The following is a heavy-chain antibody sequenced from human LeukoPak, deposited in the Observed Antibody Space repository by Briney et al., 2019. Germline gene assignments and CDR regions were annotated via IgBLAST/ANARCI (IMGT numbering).Heavy chain of an antibody. CDR1: GFTFSSYG. D-gene: IGHD4-17*01. CDR3: ARRAGEYSHPYDY. CDR2: IYSGGNA. Sequence: GGTLRLSCAASGFTFSSYGMSWVRQAPGKGLEWVSFIYSGGNAHYSDSVKGRFTISRDNSKNTLYLQMNSLRAEDTAVYYCARRAGEYSHPYDYWGQGTLVTVSS. J-gene: IGHJ4*02. V-gene: IGHV3-23*05.